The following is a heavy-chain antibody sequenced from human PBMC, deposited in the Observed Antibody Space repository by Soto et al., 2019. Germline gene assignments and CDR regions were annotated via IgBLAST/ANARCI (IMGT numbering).Heavy chain of an antibody. Sequence: SEPLSLTCAVSVGSISSTNYYWGWIRQPPGKGLEWIGGIYYRGTTYYNTSLKGRVTRSIDESKNQGSLLLASGAAGDTALFYFSSPTGPYEHRFYFWGQGTLVTVSS. V-gene: IGHV4-39*01. J-gene: IGHJ4*02. CDR3: SSPTGPYEHRFYF. CDR2: IYYRGTT. D-gene: IGHD2-8*02. CDR1: VGSISSTNYY.